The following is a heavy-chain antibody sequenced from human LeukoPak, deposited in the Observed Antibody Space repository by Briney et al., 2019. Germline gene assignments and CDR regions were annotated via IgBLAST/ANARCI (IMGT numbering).Heavy chain of an antibody. CDR3: ARDSRGYIDY. J-gene: IGHJ4*02. V-gene: IGHV3-30*04. CDR2: ISYDGSNK. D-gene: IGHD3-22*01. CDR1: GFTFSSYA. Sequence: PGGSLRLSCAASGFTFSSYAMHWVRQAPGKGLEWVAVISYDGSNKYYADSVKGRFTIFRDNSKNTLYLQMNSLRAEDTAVYYCARDSRGYIDYWGQGTLVTVSS.